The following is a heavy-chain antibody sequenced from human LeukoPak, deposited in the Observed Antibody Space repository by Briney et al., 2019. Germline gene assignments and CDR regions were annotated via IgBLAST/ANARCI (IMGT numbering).Heavy chain of an antibody. Sequence: PGGSLRLSCAASGFAFSNYAMNWVRQAPGKGLEWISGISNSGVATNYADSVKGRFTIFRDNSKNMLYLQMNGPRAEDTAVYYCAKDWNPSPNWFGPWGQGALVIVSS. J-gene: IGHJ5*02. CDR2: ISNSGVAT. V-gene: IGHV3-23*01. D-gene: IGHD1-1*01. CDR1: GFAFSNYA. CDR3: AKDWNPSPNWFGP.